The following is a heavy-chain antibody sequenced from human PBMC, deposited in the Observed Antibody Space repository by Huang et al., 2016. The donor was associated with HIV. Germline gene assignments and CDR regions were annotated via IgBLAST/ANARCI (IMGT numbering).Heavy chain of an antibody. V-gene: IGHV3-30-3*01. D-gene: IGHD1-7*01. CDR1: GFTFSSYA. CDR3: ARDSYNWNYYFDY. J-gene: IGHJ4*02. Sequence: QVQLVESGGGVVQPGRSLRLSCAASGFTFSSYAMHWVRQAPGKGLEWVTVISYEGSNKDYADSVKGRFTSSRDNSKNTLYLQMNSLRAEDTAVYYCARDSYNWNYYFDYWGQGTLVTGSS. CDR2: ISYEGSNK.